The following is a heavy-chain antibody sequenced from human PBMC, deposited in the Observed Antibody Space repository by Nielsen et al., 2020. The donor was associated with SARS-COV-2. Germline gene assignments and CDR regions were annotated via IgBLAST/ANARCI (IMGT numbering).Heavy chain of an antibody. Sequence: ASVKVSCKASGYTFTGYYMHWVRQAPGQGLEWMGIINPSGGSTSYAQKFQGRVTMTRDTSTSTVYMELSSLRSEDTAVYYCARDHPLIAAAGTSAFDIWGQGTMVTVSS. V-gene: IGHV1-46*01. D-gene: IGHD6-13*01. CDR2: INPSGGST. CDR3: ARDHPLIAAAGTSAFDI. J-gene: IGHJ3*02. CDR1: GYTFTGYY.